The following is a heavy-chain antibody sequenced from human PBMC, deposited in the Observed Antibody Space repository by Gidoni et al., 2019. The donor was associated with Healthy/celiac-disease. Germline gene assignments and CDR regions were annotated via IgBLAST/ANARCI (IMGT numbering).Heavy chain of an antibody. CDR1: GFSLSTSGVG. CDR2: IYWDDDK. CDR3: AHSQLEPTYYGMDV. D-gene: IGHD1-1*01. V-gene: IGHV2-5*02. J-gene: IGHJ6*02. Sequence: QITLKESGPTLVKPTQTLTLTFTFSGFSLSTSGVGVGWIRQPPGKALEWLALIYWDDDKRYSPSLKSMLTITKDTSKNQVVLKMTNMDPVDTATYYCAHSQLEPTYYGMDVWGQGTTVTVSS.